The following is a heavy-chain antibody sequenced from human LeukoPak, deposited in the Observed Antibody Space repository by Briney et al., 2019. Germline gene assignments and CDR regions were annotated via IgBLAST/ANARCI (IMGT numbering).Heavy chain of an antibody. Sequence: SQTLSLTCAISGDSVSINSAAWNWIRQSPSRGLEWLGTTYYKSKWYNDYAVSVKSRITINPDTSKNQFSLQLNSVTPADTAVYYCAREMEQLVPRYYYYYYMDVWGKGTTVTVSS. CDR2: TYYKSKWYN. J-gene: IGHJ6*03. CDR1: GDSVSINSAA. D-gene: IGHD6-13*01. CDR3: AREMEQLVPRYYYYYYMDV. V-gene: IGHV6-1*01.